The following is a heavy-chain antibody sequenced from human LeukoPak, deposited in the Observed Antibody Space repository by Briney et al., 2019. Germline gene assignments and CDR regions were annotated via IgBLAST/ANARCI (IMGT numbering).Heavy chain of an antibody. V-gene: IGHV3-23*01. CDR1: GFTFSSYA. Sequence: GGSLRLSCAASGFTFSSYAMSWLRQAPVEGLEWVSIISDSTDNIYYADSVKGRFITSRDNSKNTLFLQMHSLRAEDTAVYYCAKDLFGYFDRWGQGTLVTVSS. CDR2: ISDSTDNI. CDR3: AKDLFGYFDR. D-gene: IGHD3-3*01. J-gene: IGHJ4*02.